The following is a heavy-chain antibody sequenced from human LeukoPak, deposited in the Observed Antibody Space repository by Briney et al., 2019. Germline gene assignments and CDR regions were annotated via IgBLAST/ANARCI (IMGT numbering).Heavy chain of an antibody. D-gene: IGHD3-3*01. V-gene: IGHV4-38-2*02. Sequence: SETLSLTCTVSRYSISNNYYWGWIRQPPGKGLEWIGSIYHSGSTYYNPSLESRVTISVDSSKNQFSLKLSSVTAADSAVYYCARGSPILRLLEWLVWGQGTLVTVSS. CDR1: RYSISNNYY. J-gene: IGHJ4*02. CDR3: ARGSPILRLLEWLV. CDR2: IYHSGST.